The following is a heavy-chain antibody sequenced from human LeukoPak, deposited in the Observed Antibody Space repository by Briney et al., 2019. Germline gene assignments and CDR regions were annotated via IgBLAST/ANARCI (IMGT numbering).Heavy chain of an antibody. J-gene: IGHJ6*02. V-gene: IGHV3-48*04. D-gene: IGHD3-16*01. CDR3: ARGGGLDV. CDR1: GFTFSSYS. Sequence: GGSLRLSCAASGFTFSSYSMNWVRQAPGKGLEWVSYISSSSSTIYYADSVKGRFTISKDNAKNSLYLQMSNLRAEDTAVYFCARGGGLDVWGQGATVTVSS. CDR2: ISSSSSTI.